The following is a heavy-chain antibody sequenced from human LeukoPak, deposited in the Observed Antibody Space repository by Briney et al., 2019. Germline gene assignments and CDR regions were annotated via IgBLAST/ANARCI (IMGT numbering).Heavy chain of an antibody. CDR1: GFTFSTYA. CDR3: ARSGTLDY. D-gene: IGHD1-7*01. Sequence: GGSLRLSCAASGFTFSTYAMHWVRQTPGKGLEWAALISYDGTSKQYADSVKGRFTISRDNSKNTLYLQMNSLRAEDTAVYYCARSGTLDYWGQGTLVTVSS. J-gene: IGHJ4*02. V-gene: IGHV3-30*04. CDR2: ISYDGTSK.